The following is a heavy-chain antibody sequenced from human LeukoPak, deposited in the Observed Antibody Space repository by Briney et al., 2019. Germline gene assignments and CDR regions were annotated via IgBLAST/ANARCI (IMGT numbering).Heavy chain of an antibody. CDR3: ARDYRHYFDY. D-gene: IGHD4-11*01. J-gene: IGHJ4*02. CDR1: GFTVSSNY. CDR2: IYSGGST. V-gene: IGHV3-66*02. Sequence: GGSLRLSCAPSGFTVSSNYMSWVRQAPGKGLEWVSVIYSGGSTYYADSVKGRFTISRDNSKSTLYLQMNSLRAEDTAVYYCARDYRHYFDYWGQGTLVTVSS.